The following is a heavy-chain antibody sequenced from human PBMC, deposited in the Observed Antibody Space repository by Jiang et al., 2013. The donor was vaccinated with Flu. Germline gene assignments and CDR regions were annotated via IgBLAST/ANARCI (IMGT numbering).Heavy chain of an antibody. CDR3: ARGRYCSDAGCYSKDNWFDP. V-gene: IGHV1-69*15. CDR2: INPVFATA. CDR1: GGTFNTYE. D-gene: IGHD2-15*01. Sequence: SGAEVKKPGSSVKVSCKASGGTFNTYEIKWVRQAPGQGLEWMGTINPVFATAKYAQKFQGRVTITADESTTTGYMELSSLTSEDTAVYYCARGRYCSDAGCYSKDNWFDPWGQGTLVTVSS. J-gene: IGHJ5*02.